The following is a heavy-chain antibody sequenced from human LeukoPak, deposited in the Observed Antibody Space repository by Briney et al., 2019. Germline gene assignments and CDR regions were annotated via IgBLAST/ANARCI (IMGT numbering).Heavy chain of an antibody. Sequence: GGSLRLSCVASGFTFSNHQMNWVRQAPGKGLEWVSFITYDSTYVNYADSVKGRFTISRDNPKNSLYLQMNSLRAEDTAEYYCARDLGTTSRAFDIWGQGTMVIVS. CDR2: ITYDSTYV. V-gene: IGHV3-21*01. CDR1: GFTFSNHQ. CDR3: ARDLGTTSRAFDI. J-gene: IGHJ3*02. D-gene: IGHD2/OR15-2a*01.